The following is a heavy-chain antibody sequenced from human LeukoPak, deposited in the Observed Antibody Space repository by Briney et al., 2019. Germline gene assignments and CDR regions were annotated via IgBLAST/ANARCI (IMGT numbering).Heavy chain of an antibody. Sequence: SQTPSLTCTVSGGSISSGDYYWSWIRQPPGKGLEWIGYIYYSGSTYYNPSLKSRVTISVDTSKNQFSLKLSSVTAADTAVYYCARGYYDFWSGYYTVGYYYYGMDVWGQGTTVTVSS. D-gene: IGHD3-3*01. J-gene: IGHJ6*02. CDR2: IYYSGST. CDR1: GGSISSGDYY. V-gene: IGHV4-30-4*01. CDR3: ARGYYDFWSGYYTVGYYYYGMDV.